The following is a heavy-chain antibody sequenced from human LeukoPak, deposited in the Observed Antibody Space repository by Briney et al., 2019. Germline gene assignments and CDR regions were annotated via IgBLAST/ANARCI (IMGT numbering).Heavy chain of an antibody. CDR1: GFTFSSYG. J-gene: IGHJ4*02. CDR2: IWYDGGNK. V-gene: IGHV3-33*01. CDR3: ARGIVVVPPGGYYFDY. Sequence: GGSLRLSCAASGFTFSSYGMHWVRQAPGKGLEWVAVIWYDGGNKYYADSVKGRFTISRDNSKNTLYLQMNSLRAEDTAVYYCARGIVVVPPGGYYFDYWGQGTLVTVSS. D-gene: IGHD2-2*01.